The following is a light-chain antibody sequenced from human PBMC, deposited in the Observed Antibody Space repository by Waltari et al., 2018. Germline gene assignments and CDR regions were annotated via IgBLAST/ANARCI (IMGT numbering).Light chain of an antibody. Sequence: QSALTQPRSVSGSPGQSVTISCTGTSSDVGGYNYVPWYQKHPGKAPKLMIYDVTKRPSGVPDRFSGSKSGNTASLTISGLQAEDEAEYYCCSYAGSYTLVFGGGTKLTVL. CDR3: CSYAGSYTLV. J-gene: IGLJ2*01. CDR1: SSDVGGYNY. V-gene: IGLV2-11*01. CDR2: DVT.